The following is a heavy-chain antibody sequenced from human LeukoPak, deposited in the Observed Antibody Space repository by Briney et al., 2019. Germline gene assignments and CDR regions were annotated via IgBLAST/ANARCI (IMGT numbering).Heavy chain of an antibody. CDR1: GGSFSGYY. V-gene: IGHV4-34*01. Sequence: PSETLSLTCAVYGGSFSGYYWSWIRQPPGKGLEWIGEINHSGSTNYNPSLKSRVTISVDTSKNQFSLKLSSVTAADTAVYYCAKVPDELGLRLGELSFYFDYWGQGTLVTVSS. CDR2: INHSGST. CDR3: AKVPDELGLRLGELSFYFDY. J-gene: IGHJ4*02. D-gene: IGHD3-16*02.